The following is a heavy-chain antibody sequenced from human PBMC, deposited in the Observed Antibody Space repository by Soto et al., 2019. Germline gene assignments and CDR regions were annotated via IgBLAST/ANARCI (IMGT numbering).Heavy chain of an antibody. CDR2: INHSGST. CDR3: ARARYGDYAP. V-gene: IGHV4-34*01. J-gene: IGHJ4*02. Sequence: QVQLQQWGAGLLKPSETLSLTCAVYGGSFSGYYWSWIRQPPGKGLEWIGEINHSGSTNYNPSLKSRVTISVDTSKNQFSLKLSSVTAADTAVYYCARARYGDYAPWGQGTLVTVSS. CDR1: GGSFSGYY. D-gene: IGHD4-17*01.